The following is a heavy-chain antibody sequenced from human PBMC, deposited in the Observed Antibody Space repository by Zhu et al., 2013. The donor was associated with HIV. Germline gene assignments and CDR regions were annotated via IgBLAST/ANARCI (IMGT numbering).Heavy chain of an antibody. CDR2: ISAYNGNT. J-gene: IGHJ4*02. CDR1: GYTFTSYG. Sequence: QVQLVQSGAEVKKPGASVKVSCKASGYTFTSYGISWVRQAPGQGLEWMGWISAYNGNTNYAQKLQGRVTMTTDTSTSTAYMELRSLRSDDTAVYYCARDFLLGYSNYSCPTGWGQGTPGSPSPQ. D-gene: IGHD4-4*01. CDR3: ARDFLLGYSNYSCPTG. V-gene: IGHV1-18*01.